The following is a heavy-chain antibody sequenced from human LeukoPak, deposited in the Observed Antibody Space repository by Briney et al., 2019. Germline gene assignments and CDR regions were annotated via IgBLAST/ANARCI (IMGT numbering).Heavy chain of an antibody. D-gene: IGHD2-21*02. CDR3: ARGDWAPFDY. CDR2: IDQDGGGK. CDR1: GCTFSDYW. V-gene: IGHV3-7*01. Sequence: GGSLRLSCAASGCTFSDYWMNWVRQAPGKGLEWVANIDQDGGGKYYLDSVKGRFTISRDNAKNSLYLQINSLRAEDTAVYYCARGDWAPFDYWGQGSLLTVSS. J-gene: IGHJ4*02.